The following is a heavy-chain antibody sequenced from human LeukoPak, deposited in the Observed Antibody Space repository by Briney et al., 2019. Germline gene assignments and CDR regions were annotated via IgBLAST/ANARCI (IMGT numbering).Heavy chain of an antibody. CDR3: ARDIRIAAAGTRDFDY. D-gene: IGHD6-13*01. CDR1: GYTFTSYG. CDR2: ISAYNGNT. J-gene: IGHJ4*02. V-gene: IGHV1-18*04. Sequence: RASVKVSCKASGYTFTSYGISWVRQAPGQGLEWMGWISAYNGNTNYAQKLQGRVTMTTDTSTSTAYMELRSRRSDDTAVYYCARDIRIAAAGTRDFDYWGQGTLVTVSS.